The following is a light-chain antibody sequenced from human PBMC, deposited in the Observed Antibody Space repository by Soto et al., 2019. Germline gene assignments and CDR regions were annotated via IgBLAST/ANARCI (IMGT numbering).Light chain of an antibody. V-gene: IGKV1-5*01. CDR3: QQYNSYSPWT. Sequence: DIQMTQSPSTLSASVGDRVTITCRASQSISSWLAWYQQKPGKAPKLLIYDASSLESGVPSRFSGRGSGTEFTLTLSSLQPDDFATYYCQQYNSYSPWTFGQGTKVEIK. CDR2: DAS. CDR1: QSISSW. J-gene: IGKJ1*01.